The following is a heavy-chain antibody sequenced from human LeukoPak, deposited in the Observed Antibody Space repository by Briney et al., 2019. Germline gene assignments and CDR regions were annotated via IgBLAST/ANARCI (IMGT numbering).Heavy chain of an antibody. V-gene: IGHV3-33*01. D-gene: IGHD3-16*01. CDR1: GFTLSSFG. J-gene: IGHJ3*02. Sequence: GGSLRLSCAASGFTLSSFGMVWVRQAPGKGLEGVTLMWYEGRNKYYADSVKGRFTISRDNSKNTVYLQMNSLRGEDTAVYYCARVGDMEAFDIWGQGTRVTVSS. CDR2: MWYEGRNK. CDR3: ARVGDMEAFDI.